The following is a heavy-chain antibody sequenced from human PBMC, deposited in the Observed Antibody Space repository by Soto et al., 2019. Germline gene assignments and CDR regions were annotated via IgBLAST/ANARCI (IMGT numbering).Heavy chain of an antibody. Sequence: PGGSLRLSCEFSVFSFKTYWMSWVRQAPGKGLEWLANMNEDANTKYYVDSVKGRFTILGDSAGNSLFLKMASLRAEDTAVYFCAAYNTSRHAAFDIWGRGTLVTVSS. V-gene: IGHV3-7*01. CDR1: VFSFKTYW. CDR3: AAYNTSRHAAFDI. J-gene: IGHJ3*02. D-gene: IGHD1-20*01. CDR2: MNEDANTK.